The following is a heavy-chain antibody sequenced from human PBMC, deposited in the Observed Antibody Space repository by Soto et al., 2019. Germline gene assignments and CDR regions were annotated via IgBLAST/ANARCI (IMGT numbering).Heavy chain of an antibody. CDR2: ISAYNGNT. CDR1: GYTFTSYG. CDR3: ARDLYPDYGDTNWFDP. Sequence: ASVKVSCKASGYTFTSYGISWVRQAPGQGLEWMGWISAYNGNTNYAQKLQGRVTMTTDTSTSTAYMELRSLRSDDTAVYYCARDLYPDYGDTNWFDPWGQGTLVTVSS. J-gene: IGHJ5*02. D-gene: IGHD4-17*01. V-gene: IGHV1-18*01.